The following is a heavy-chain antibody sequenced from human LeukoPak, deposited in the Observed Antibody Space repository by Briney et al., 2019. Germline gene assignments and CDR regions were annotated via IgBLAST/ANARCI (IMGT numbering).Heavy chain of an antibody. J-gene: IGHJ5*02. V-gene: IGHV3-21*01. Sequence: PGGSLRLSCAASRFTFSSYSMNWVRQAPGKGLEWVSSISSSGSYIYYADSVKGRFTISRDNAKNSLYLQMNSLRAEDTAVYYCARDSIAAADWELNWFDPWGQGTLVTVSS. CDR1: RFTFSSYS. D-gene: IGHD6-13*01. CDR2: ISSSGSYI. CDR3: ARDSIAAADWELNWFDP.